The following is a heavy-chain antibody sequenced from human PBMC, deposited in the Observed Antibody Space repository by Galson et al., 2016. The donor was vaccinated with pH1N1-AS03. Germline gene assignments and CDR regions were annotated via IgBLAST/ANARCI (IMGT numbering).Heavy chain of an antibody. CDR3: SPCLSQVEGTVRFDP. CDR1: GFSHSASGVA. J-gene: IGHJ5*02. Sequence: PALVKPTQTLTLTCTLSGFSHSASGVAVAWIRQPPGKALEWLALIYWDDDKRYSPSLKNRLTITKDSFRNKVVLSMTNMGPVDTAIYYCSPCLSQVEGTVRFDPWGQGNLVTVSS. CDR2: IYWDDDK. D-gene: IGHD2-8*02. V-gene: IGHV2-5*02.